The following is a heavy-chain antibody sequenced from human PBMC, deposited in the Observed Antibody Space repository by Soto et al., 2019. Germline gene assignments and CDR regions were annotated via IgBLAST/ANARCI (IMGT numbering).Heavy chain of an antibody. J-gene: IGHJ3*02. V-gene: IGHV4-34*01. D-gene: IGHD3-3*01. CDR3: ARGGIKDDVWSGPDAFDS. CDR1: GGSFRGYY. Sequence: LSLTCAVYGGSFRGYYWSWIRQPPGKGLEWIGEINHSGSTNYNPSLKSRVTISVDTSKNQFSLKLSSVTAADTAVYYCARGGIKDDVWSGPDAFDSWGQGTMVTVS. CDR2: INHSGST.